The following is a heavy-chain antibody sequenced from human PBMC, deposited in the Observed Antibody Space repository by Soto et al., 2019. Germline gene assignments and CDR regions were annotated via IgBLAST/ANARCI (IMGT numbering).Heavy chain of an antibody. CDR3: ARDPSFTGMDV. CDR1: GYAFTSYA. V-gene: IGHV1-3*01. Sequence: GASVKVSCKASGYAFTSYAMHWVRQAPGQRLEWMGWINAGNGNTKYSQKFQGRVTITRDTSASTAYMELSSLRSEDTAVYYCARDPSFTGMDVWGQGTTVTVSS. J-gene: IGHJ6*02. CDR2: INAGNGNT. D-gene: IGHD2-15*01.